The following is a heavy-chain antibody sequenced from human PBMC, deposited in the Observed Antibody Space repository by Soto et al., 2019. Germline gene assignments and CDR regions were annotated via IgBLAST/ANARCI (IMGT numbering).Heavy chain of an antibody. CDR2: IYYSGST. CDR3: AREIKLGYCSGGSCYGGIIDY. CDR1: GGSISSGGYY. Sequence: SSETLSLTCTVSGGSISSGGYYWSWIRQHPGKGLEWIGYIYYSGSTYYNPSLKSRVTISVDTSKNQFSLKLSSVTAADTAVYYCAREIKLGYCSGGSCYGGIIDYWGQGTLVTVSS. D-gene: IGHD2-15*01. V-gene: IGHV4-31*03. J-gene: IGHJ4*02.